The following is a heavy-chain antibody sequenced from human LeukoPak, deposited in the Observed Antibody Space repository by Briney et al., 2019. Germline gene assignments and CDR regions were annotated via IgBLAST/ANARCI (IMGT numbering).Heavy chain of an antibody. CDR2: ISSSGNSI. Sequence: PGGSLRLSCAGSGFTFSDYYMNWIRQAPGKGLEWVSSISSSGNSIFYADSVKGRFTISRDNAKNSMFLQMNSLRVEDTALYYCASRPGYPYAFDQWGQGTLVTVSS. J-gene: IGHJ4*02. D-gene: IGHD5-18*01. CDR3: ASRPGYPYAFDQ. V-gene: IGHV3-11*01. CDR1: GFTFSDYY.